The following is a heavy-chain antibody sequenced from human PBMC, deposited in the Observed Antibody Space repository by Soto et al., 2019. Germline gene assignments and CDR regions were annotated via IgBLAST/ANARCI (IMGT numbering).Heavy chain of an antibody. CDR2: IIPIFGTA. D-gene: IGHD5-12*01. Sequence: SVKVSCKASGGTFSSYAISWVRQAPGQGLEWMGGIIPIFGTANYAQKFQGRVTITADESTSTAYMELSSLRSEDTAVYYCSRGEMATIGGYYYYYGIDVWGQGTMVTVSS. CDR3: SRGEMATIGGYYYYYGIDV. J-gene: IGHJ6*02. CDR1: GGTFSSYA. V-gene: IGHV1-69*13.